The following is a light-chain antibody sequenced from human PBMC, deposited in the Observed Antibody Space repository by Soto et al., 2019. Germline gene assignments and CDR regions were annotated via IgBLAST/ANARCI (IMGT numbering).Light chain of an antibody. Sequence: QSALTQPASVSGSPGQSITISCTGTSSDVGGYNYVSWYQQHPGKAPKLLIYDVTNRPSGVSNRFSGSKSGNTASLTISGLQAEDEADYYCCSFTSSSTPRVXGTGTKLTVL. V-gene: IGLV2-14*01. CDR3: CSFTSSSTPRV. CDR2: DVT. J-gene: IGLJ1*01. CDR1: SSDVGGYNY.